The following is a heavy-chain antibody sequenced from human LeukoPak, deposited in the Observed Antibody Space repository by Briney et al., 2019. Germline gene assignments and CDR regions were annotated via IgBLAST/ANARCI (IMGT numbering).Heavy chain of an antibody. CDR3: ASGVGRDSAWNVPFDY. D-gene: IGHD1-1*01. J-gene: IGHJ4*02. CDR1: GHSISSGYY. CDR2: IYHSGST. Sequence: PSETLSLTCTVSGHSISSGYYWGWIRQPPGKGLEWIGSIYHSGSTYSNPSLKSRVTISVDTSTKQFSLRPSSVTAADTAVYYCASGVGRDSAWNVPFDYWGQGTLVTVSS. V-gene: IGHV4-38-2*02.